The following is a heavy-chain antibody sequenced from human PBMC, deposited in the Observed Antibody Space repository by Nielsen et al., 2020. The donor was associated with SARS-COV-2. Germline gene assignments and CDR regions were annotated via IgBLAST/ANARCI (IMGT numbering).Heavy chain of an antibody. CDR3: ASIGITMVRGVTISSRYYYGMDV. Sequence: SVKVSCKASGGTFSSYAISWVRQAPGQGLEWMGGIIPIFGTANYAQKFQGRVTITADKSTSTAYMELSSLRSEDTAVYYCASIGITMVRGVTISSRYYYGMDVWGQGTTVTVSS. V-gene: IGHV1-69*06. CDR2: IIPIFGTA. J-gene: IGHJ6*02. D-gene: IGHD3-10*01. CDR1: GGTFSSYA.